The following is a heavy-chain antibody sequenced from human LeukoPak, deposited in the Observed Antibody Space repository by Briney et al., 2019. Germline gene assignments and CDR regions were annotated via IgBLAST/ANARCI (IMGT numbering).Heavy chain of an antibody. CDR2: VSGSGANT. Sequence: PGGSLRLSCAASGFTFSNYGMGWVRQTPGKGLEWLSGVSGSGANTYYADSVKGRFTISRDNSRDRIYLQMNSLRAEDTAVYYCAKFHSPVSSTDYWGQGTLVTVSS. CDR1: GFTFSNYG. J-gene: IGHJ4*02. V-gene: IGHV3-23*01. CDR3: AKFHSPVSSTDY. D-gene: IGHD5/OR15-5a*01.